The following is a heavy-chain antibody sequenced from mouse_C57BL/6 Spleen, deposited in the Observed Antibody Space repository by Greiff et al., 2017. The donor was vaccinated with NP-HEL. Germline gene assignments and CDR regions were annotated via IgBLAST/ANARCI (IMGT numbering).Heavy chain of an antibody. CDR1: GYTFTSYT. CDR3: ARSDSSGYTWFAY. Sequence: VQLQQSGAELARPGASVKMSCKASGYTFTSYTMHWVKQRPGQGLEWIGYINPSSGYTKYNQKFKDKATLTADKSSSTAYMQLSSLTSEDSAVYYCARSDSSGYTWFAYWGQGTLVTVSA. CDR2: INPSSGYT. J-gene: IGHJ3*01. D-gene: IGHD3-2*02. V-gene: IGHV1-4*01.